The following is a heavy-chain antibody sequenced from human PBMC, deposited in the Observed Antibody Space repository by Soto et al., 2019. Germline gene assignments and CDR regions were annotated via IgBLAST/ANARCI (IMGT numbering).Heavy chain of an antibody. D-gene: IGHD3-3*01. CDR3: ARLKLRFLEWSNDKTRIDY. CDR1: SGSISSSNW. CDR2: IYHSGST. J-gene: IGHJ4*02. V-gene: IGHV4-4*02. Sequence: NPSETLSLTCAVSSGSISSSNWWSWVRQPPGKGLEWIGEIYHSGSTNYNPSLKSRVTISVDKSKNQFSLKLSSVTAADTAVYYCARLKLRFLEWSNDKTRIDYWGKGTLVTVSS.